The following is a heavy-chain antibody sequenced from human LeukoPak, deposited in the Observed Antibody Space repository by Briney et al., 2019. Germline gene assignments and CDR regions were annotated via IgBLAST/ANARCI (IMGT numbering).Heavy chain of an antibody. D-gene: IGHD3-22*01. Sequence: SETLSLTCTVSGGSISSYYWSWIRQPPGKGLEWIGYIYYSGSTNYNPSLKSRVTISADMSKNQSSLKLSSVTAADTAVYYCARDIIRSSGLFDYWGQGTLVTVSS. J-gene: IGHJ4*02. CDR1: GGSISSYY. CDR2: IYYSGST. V-gene: IGHV4-59*01. CDR3: ARDIIRSSGLFDY.